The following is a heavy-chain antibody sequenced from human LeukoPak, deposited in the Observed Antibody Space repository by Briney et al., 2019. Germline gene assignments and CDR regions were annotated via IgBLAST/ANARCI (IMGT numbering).Heavy chain of an antibody. Sequence: ASVKVSCKASGYTFTGYYMHLVRQAPGQGLEWMGWINPNSGGTNYAQKFQGRVTMTRDTSISTAYMELSRLRSDDTAVYYCARVLKGWSRKISGYGPLDYWGQGTLVTVSS. V-gene: IGHV1-2*02. CDR2: INPNSGGT. CDR1: GYTFTGYY. CDR3: ARVLKGWSRKISGYGPLDY. D-gene: IGHD5-12*01. J-gene: IGHJ4*02.